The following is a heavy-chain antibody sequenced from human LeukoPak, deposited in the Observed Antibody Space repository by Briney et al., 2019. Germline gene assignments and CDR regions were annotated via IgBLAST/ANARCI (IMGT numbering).Heavy chain of an antibody. D-gene: IGHD6-19*01. J-gene: IGHJ5*02. CDR1: VWTFSSYW. CDR2: INQAASST. CDR3: VCALRAVAGT. V-gene: IGHV3-74*01. Sequence: GGALRLSCVASVWTFSSYWMHWVRQAPGKGLVWVARINQAASSTSYAASVKGRFTISRDNAKDTLYLQMNNLRAEDTAVYYCVCALRAVAGTWGQGTLVTVSS.